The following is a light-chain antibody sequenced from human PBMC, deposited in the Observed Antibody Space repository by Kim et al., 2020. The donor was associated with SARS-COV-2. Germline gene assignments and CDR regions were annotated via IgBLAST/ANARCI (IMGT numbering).Light chain of an antibody. J-gene: IGLJ2*01. CDR1: ALPKQY. Sequence: SYELTQPPSVSVSPGQTARITCSGDALPKQYAYWYQQKPGQAPVLVIYKDSERPSGIPERFSGSGSGTTVTLTISGVQAEDEADYYCQSADSSGTYVVFGGGTQLTVL. V-gene: IGLV3-25*03. CDR2: KDS. CDR3: QSADSSGTYVV.